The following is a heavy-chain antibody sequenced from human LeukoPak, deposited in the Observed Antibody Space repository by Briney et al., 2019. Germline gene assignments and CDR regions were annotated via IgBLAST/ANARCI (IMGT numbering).Heavy chain of an antibody. D-gene: IGHD3-10*01. J-gene: IGHJ6*02. CDR1: GGSIDTYY. Sequence: SETLSLTCTVSGGSIDTYYWSWIRQPPGKGLEWIGYIYYSGGTNYNPSLKSRVTISVDTSKNQFSLKLTSVTAADTAVYYCVRIKIGGLAAPGYYSYGMDVWGQGTTVIVSS. CDR3: VRIKIGGLAAPGYYSYGMDV. V-gene: IGHV4-59*01. CDR2: IYYSGGT.